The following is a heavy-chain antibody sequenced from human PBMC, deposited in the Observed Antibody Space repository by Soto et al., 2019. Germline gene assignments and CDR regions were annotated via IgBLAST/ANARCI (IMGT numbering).Heavy chain of an antibody. CDR3: ARPTGYISAWHYFDL. CDR2: ISPKSGGT. V-gene: IGHV1-2*02. CDR1: GYTFINYY. D-gene: IGHD3-22*01. Sequence: ASVKVSCKASGYTFINYYMHWVRQAPGQGFEWMGRISPKSGGTNYAQKFQGRVSMTWDTSLKTADMEPSSLMSDDTAVYYCARPTGYISAWHYFDLWGQGTLVTVSS. J-gene: IGHJ4*02.